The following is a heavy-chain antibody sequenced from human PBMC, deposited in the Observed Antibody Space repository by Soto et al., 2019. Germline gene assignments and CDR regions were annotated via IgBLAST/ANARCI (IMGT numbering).Heavy chain of an antibody. CDR3: ARDHYGSGSYYNYYYGMDV. D-gene: IGHD3-10*01. CDR1: GGSISSINW. V-gene: IGHV4-4*02. Sequence: SETLSLTCAVSGGSISSINWWSWVRQPPGKGLEWIGEIYHSGSTNYHPSLKSRVTISVDKSKNQFSLKLSSVTAADTAVYYCARDHYGSGSYYNYYYGMDVWGQGTTVT. CDR2: IYHSGST. J-gene: IGHJ6*02.